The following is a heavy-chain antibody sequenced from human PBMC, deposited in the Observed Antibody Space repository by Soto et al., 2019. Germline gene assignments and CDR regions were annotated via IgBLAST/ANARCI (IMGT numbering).Heavy chain of an antibody. CDR1: GYSFTDYH. Sequence: ASVKVSCKASGYSFTDYHIHWVRQAPGQGLEWLGRINPKSGGTSTAQKFQGWVTMTRDRSISTVYMELTGLRSDDTAVYFCARGHSTDCSNGVCSFFYNHEMDVWGQGTTVTVSS. D-gene: IGHD2-8*01. J-gene: IGHJ6*02. CDR3: ARGHSTDCSNGVCSFFYNHEMDV. V-gene: IGHV1-2*04. CDR2: INPKSGGT.